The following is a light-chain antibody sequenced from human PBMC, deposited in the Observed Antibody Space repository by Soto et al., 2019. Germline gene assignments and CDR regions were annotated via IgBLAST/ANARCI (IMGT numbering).Light chain of an antibody. Sequence: EIVLTQSPGTLSLSPGERATLSCRASQRVSSSYLAWYQQKPGQAPRLLIYGASSRATGIPDRFSGSGSGTDFTLTISRLEPEDVAVYYCQQYGSSPTFGQGTKLEIK. V-gene: IGKV3-20*01. CDR1: QRVSSSY. CDR2: GAS. CDR3: QQYGSSPT. J-gene: IGKJ2*01.